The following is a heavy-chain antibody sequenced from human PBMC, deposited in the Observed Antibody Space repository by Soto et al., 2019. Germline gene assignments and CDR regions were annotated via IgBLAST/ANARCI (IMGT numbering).Heavy chain of an antibody. D-gene: IGHD5-12*01. J-gene: IGHJ6*03. Sequence: QVQLVESGGGVVQPGRSLRLSCAASGFTFITYGMHWVRQAPGKGLEWGAVISYDGSNKYYADSVKGRFTISRDNSKNTLYLQMNSLRAEDTAVYYCTKVVGQYSGYDLGAYYYYMDVWGKGTTVTVSS. V-gene: IGHV3-30*18. CDR3: TKVVGQYSGYDLGAYYYYMDV. CDR2: ISYDGSNK. CDR1: GFTFITYG.